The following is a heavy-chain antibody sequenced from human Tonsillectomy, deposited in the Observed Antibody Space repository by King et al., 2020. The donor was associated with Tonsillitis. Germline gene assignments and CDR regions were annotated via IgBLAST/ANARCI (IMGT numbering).Heavy chain of an antibody. V-gene: IGHV3-30-3*01. CDR1: GFTFRNYA. Sequence: VQLVESGGGVVQPGRSLRLSCVASGFTFRNYAMHWVRQAPGKGLEWVAGISYDGSSDYYADSVKGRFTISRDNSKNTLYLQMNSLRGEDTAVYYCASTQGWGQGTLVTVSS. CDR2: ISYDGSSD. J-gene: IGHJ4*02. CDR3: ASTQG.